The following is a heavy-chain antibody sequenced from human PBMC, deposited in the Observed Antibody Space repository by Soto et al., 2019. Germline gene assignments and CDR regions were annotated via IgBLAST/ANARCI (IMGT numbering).Heavy chain of an antibody. V-gene: IGHV3-23*01. Sequence: PGGSLRLSCAASGFTFSSYAMSWVRQAPGKGLEWVSAISGSGGSTYYADSVKGRFTISRDNSKNTLYLQMNSLRAEDTAVYYCARGPGVGATTTSWGMDVWGQGTTVTVSS. J-gene: IGHJ6*02. D-gene: IGHD1-26*01. CDR3: ARGPGVGATTTSWGMDV. CDR2: ISGSGGST. CDR1: GFTFSSYA.